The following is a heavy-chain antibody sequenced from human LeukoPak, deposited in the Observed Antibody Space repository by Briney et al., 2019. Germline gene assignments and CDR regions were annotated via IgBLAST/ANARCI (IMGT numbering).Heavy chain of an antibody. CDR3: ARDGSGSYFSGLFDY. Sequence: SETLSLTCTVSGGSISSYYWSWIRQPAGKGQEWIGRIYTSGSTNYNPSLKSRVTMSVDTSNNQFSLKLSSVTAADTAVYYCARDGSGSYFSGLFDYWGQGTLVTVSS. V-gene: IGHV4-4*07. J-gene: IGHJ4*02. CDR2: IYTSGST. D-gene: IGHD3-10*01. CDR1: GGSISSYY.